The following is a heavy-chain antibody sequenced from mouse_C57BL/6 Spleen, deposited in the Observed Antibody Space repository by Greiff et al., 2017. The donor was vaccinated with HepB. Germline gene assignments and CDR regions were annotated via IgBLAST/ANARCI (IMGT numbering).Heavy chain of an antibody. CDR2: IRNKANGYTT. Sequence: EVKLVESGGGLVQPGGSLSLSCAASGFTFTDYYMSWVRQPPGKALEWLGFIRNKANGYTTEYSASVKGRFTISRDNSQSILYLQMNALRAEDSATYYCSSPGYGSSYGWYFDVWGTGTTVTVSS. J-gene: IGHJ1*03. CDR1: GFTFTDYY. V-gene: IGHV7-3*01. CDR3: SSPGYGSSYGWYFDV. D-gene: IGHD1-1*01.